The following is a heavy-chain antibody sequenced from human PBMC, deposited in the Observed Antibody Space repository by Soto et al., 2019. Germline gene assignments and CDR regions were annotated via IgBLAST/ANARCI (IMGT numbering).Heavy chain of an antibody. D-gene: IGHD3-22*01. V-gene: IGHV3-23*01. J-gene: IGHJ6*02. Sequence: GGSLRLSCAASGFTFSSYAMSWVRQAPGKGLEWVSAISGSGGSTYYADSVKGRSTISRDNSKNTLYLQMNSLRAEDTAVYYCAKDSPQWLLPPLDYYGMDVWGQGTTVTVSS. CDR2: ISGSGGST. CDR1: GFTFSSYA. CDR3: AKDSPQWLLPPLDYYGMDV.